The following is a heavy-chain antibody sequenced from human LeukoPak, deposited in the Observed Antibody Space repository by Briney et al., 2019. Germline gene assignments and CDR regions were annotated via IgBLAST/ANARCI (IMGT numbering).Heavy chain of an antibody. CDR1: GFTVSSNY. CDR2: IYSGGST. J-gene: IGHJ6*02. Sequence: GGSLRLSCAASGFTVSSNYMSWVRQAPGKGLEWVSVIYSGGSTYYADSVKGRFTISRDNSKNTLYLKMNSLRAEDTAVYYCARDGQGDWNYVRGIYYYYGMDVWGQGTTVTVSS. V-gene: IGHV3-66*01. D-gene: IGHD1-7*01. CDR3: ARDGQGDWNYVRGIYYYYGMDV.